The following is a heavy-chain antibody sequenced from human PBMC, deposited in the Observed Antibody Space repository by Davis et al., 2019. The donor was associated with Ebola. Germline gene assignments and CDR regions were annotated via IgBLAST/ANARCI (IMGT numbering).Heavy chain of an antibody. J-gene: IGHJ4*02. V-gene: IGHV4-30-4*01. CDR1: GGSFSGYY. D-gene: IGHD4-17*01. CDR2: IYYSGST. Sequence: LRLSCAVYGGSFSGYYWSWIRQPPGKGLEWIGYIYYSGSTYYNPSLKSRVTISVDTSKNQFSLKLSSVTAADTAVYYCTGSDGDYDYWGQGTLVTVSS. CDR3: TGSDGDYDY.